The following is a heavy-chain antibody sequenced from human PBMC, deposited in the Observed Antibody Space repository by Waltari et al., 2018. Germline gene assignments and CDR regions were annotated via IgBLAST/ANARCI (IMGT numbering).Heavy chain of an antibody. D-gene: IGHD2-8*02. J-gene: IGHJ4*02. CDR2: IKSKTGGGTT. CDR3: TTTPGGVE. Sequence: EVQLVESGGGLVKPGGSLRLSCAASGFTFSNAWMSWVRQAPGKGLEWVGRIKSKTGGGTTDYAAPVKGRFTISRDDSKNTLYLQMNSLKTEDTAVYYCTTTPGGVEWGQGTLVTVSS. V-gene: IGHV3-15*01. CDR1: GFTFSNAW.